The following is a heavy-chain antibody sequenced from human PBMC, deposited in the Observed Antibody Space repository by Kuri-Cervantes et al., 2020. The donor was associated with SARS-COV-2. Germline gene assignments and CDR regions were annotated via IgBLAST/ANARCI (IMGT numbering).Heavy chain of an antibody. CDR1: GGSFSGYY. D-gene: IGHD5-18*01. CDR2: INHSGST. Sequence: SETLSLTCAVYGGSFSGYYWSWIRQPPGKGLEWIGEINHSGSTNYNPSLKSRVTVSVDTSKNQFSLKLSSVTAADTAVYYCARVGVQLWLDYWGQGTLVTVSS. CDR3: ARVGVQLWLDY. J-gene: IGHJ4*02. V-gene: IGHV4-34*01.